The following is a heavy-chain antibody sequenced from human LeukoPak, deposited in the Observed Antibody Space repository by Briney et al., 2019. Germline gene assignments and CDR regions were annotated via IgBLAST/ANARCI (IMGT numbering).Heavy chain of an antibody. CDR3: AKGTSVRIAVTGVDY. CDR2: IPYDGSTK. CDR1: GFTFSGYG. D-gene: IGHD6-19*01. V-gene: IGHV3-30*18. Sequence: GRSLRLSCAASGFTFSGYGMHWVRQASGKGLEWVAVIPYDGSTKYYANSVTGRFTISRDNSKNTLFLQMNSLRIEDTDVYYCAKGTSVRIAVTGVDYWGQGTLVSVSS. J-gene: IGHJ4*02.